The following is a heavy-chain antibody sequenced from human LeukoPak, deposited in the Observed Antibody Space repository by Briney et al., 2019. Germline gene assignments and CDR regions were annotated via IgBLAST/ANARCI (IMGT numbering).Heavy chain of an antibody. V-gene: IGHV3-21*01. J-gene: IGHJ4*02. CDR1: GFTFSSYS. D-gene: IGHD6-13*01. CDR2: ISSSSSYI. Sequence: PGGSLRLSCAASGFTFSSYSMNWVRQAPGKGLEWVSSISSSSSYIYYADSVKGRFTISRDNAKNSLYLQMNSLRAEDTAVYYCASRGIAAAGTRDYWGQGTLVTVSS. CDR3: ASRGIAAAGTRDY.